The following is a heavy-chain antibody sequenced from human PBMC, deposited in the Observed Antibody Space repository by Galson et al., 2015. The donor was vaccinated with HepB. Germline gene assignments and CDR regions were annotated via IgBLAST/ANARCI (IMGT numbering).Heavy chain of an antibody. Sequence: QSGAEVKKPGESLRISCKASGYDFTTYWISWVRQMPGKGLEWMGRIDPRDSYTNYSPSIQGHVTISVDKSLSTAYLQWSSLKAPDTAMYFCAKHVLPYTSGWYGYFDYWGQGTLVTVSS. CDR2: IDPRDSYT. CDR3: AKHVLPYTSGWYGYFDY. CDR1: GYDFTTYW. D-gene: IGHD6-19*01. V-gene: IGHV5-10-1*01. J-gene: IGHJ4*02.